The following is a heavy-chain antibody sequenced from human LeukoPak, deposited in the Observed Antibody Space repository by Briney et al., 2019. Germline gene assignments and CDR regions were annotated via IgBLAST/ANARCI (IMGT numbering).Heavy chain of an antibody. J-gene: IGHJ4*02. CDR1: GFTFSTYW. V-gene: IGHV3-7*01. CDR2: IGQDGTET. CDR3: AIPSSYDGSRYYHAY. Sequence: GGSLRLSCAASGFTFSTYWMSWVRQAPGKGLEWVANIGQDGTETVYVGSVKGRFTISRDNARKLLFLQMNSLRADDTAVYYCAIPSSYDGSRYYHAYWGQGTLVSVSS. D-gene: IGHD3-22*01.